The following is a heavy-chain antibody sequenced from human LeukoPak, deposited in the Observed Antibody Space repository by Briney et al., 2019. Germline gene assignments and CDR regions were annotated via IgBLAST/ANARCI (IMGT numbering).Heavy chain of an antibody. V-gene: IGHV3-53*01. J-gene: IGHJ4*02. D-gene: IGHD5-18*01. Sequence: PGGSLRLSCAASGFTVSSNYMSWVRQAPGKGLEWVSVIYSGGSTYYADSVKGRLTISRDNSKNTLYLQMNSLRAEDTAVYYCARDGYSYGLPIDYWGQGTLVTVSS. CDR2: IYSGGST. CDR3: ARDGYSYGLPIDY. CDR1: GFTVSSNY.